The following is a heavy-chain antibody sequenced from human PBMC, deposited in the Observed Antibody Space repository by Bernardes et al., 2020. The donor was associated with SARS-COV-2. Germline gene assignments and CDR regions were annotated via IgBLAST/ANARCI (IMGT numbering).Heavy chain of an antibody. D-gene: IGHD3-9*01. V-gene: IGHV4-39*07. CDR1: GGSISSSSYY. Sequence: SETLSLTCTVSGGSISSSSYYWGWIRQPPGKGLEWIGSIYTSGSTNYNPSLKSRVTMSVDTSKNQFSLKLSSVTAADTAVYYCSRAGEYYDILPGYYTSWFDPWGQGTQVTVSS. CDR3: SRAGEYYDILPGYYTSWFDP. J-gene: IGHJ5*02. CDR2: IYTSGST.